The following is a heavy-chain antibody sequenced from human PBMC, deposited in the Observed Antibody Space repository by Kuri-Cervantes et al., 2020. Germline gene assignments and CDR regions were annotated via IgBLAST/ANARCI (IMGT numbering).Heavy chain of an antibody. D-gene: IGHD6-13*01. Sequence: SETLSLTCTVSGGSISGYYWSWIRQPPGKGLEWIGEINHSGSTNSNPSLKSRVTISLDTSKNQFSLKLSSVNAADTALYFCARGRRGSSWRYFDYWGQGTLVTVSS. CDR2: INHSGST. CDR1: GGSISGYY. V-gene: IGHV4-34*01. CDR3: ARGRRGSSWRYFDY. J-gene: IGHJ4*02.